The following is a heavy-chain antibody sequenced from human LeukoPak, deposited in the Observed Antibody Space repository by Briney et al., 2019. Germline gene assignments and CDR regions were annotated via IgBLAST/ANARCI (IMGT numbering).Heavy chain of an antibody. CDR3: ARAKDSYGYSGFDY. V-gene: IGHV1-18*01. CDR1: GYTFTSYG. Sequence: GASVKVSCKASGYTFTSYGISWVRQAPGQGLEWMGWISAYNGNTNYAQKLQGRVTMTTDRSTSTAYMELRSLRSDDTAVYYCARAKDSYGYSGFDYWGQGTLVTVSS. D-gene: IGHD5-18*01. J-gene: IGHJ4*02. CDR2: ISAYNGNT.